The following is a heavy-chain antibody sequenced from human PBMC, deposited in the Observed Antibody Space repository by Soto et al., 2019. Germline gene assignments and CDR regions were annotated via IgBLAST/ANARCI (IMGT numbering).Heavy chain of an antibody. V-gene: IGHV1-69*01. J-gene: IGHJ6*02. Sequence: QVQLLQSGAEVKKPGSSVKISCTVSGGIFRRYAISWVRQAPGQGLEWLGGIVPIFGTTNYAQKFQGRVTITADESTSTAYIDLSSLRSDDTAVYYCARPDEGSYSSNHHYYYALHVWGQGTTVTVSS. D-gene: IGHD3-16*01. CDR2: IVPIFGTT. CDR1: GGIFRRYA. CDR3: ARPDEGSYSSNHHYYYALHV.